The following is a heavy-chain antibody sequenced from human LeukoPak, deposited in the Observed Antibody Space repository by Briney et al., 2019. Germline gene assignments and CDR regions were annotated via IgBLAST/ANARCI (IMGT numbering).Heavy chain of an antibody. CDR1: GFTFSSYW. D-gene: IGHD6-6*01. J-gene: IGHJ4*02. CDR2: IKQDGSEK. Sequence: GGSLRLSCAASGFTFSSYWMSWVRQAPGKGLEWVANIKQDGSEKYYVDSVKGRFTISRDNAKNSLYLQMNSLRAEDTAVYYCASIAARPVAGYWGQGTLVTVSS. V-gene: IGHV3-7*01. CDR3: ASIAARPVAGY.